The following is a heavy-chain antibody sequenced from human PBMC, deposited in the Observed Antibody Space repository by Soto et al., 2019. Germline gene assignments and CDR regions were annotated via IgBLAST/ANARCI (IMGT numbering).Heavy chain of an antibody. CDR3: ERDSGTPAFDI. D-gene: IGHD1-26*01. Sequence: ASVKVSCKASGGTFSSYAISWVRQAPGQGLEWMGGISPIFGTANYAQKFQGRVTITADESTSTAYMELSSLRSEDTAVYYCERDSGTPAFDIWGQGKMLTVSS. J-gene: IGHJ3*02. V-gene: IGHV1-69*13. CDR1: GGTFSSYA. CDR2: ISPIFGTA.